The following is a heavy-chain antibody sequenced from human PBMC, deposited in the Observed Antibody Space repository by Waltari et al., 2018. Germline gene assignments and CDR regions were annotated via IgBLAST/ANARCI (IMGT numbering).Heavy chain of an antibody. Sequence: QVQLVESGGGVVQPGRSLRLSCAASGFTFSSYGMHWVRQAPGKGLEWVAVIWYDGSNKYYADSVKGRFTISRDNSKNTLYLQMNSLRAEDTAVYYCARETASYGGNRSFDYWGQGTLVTVSS. CDR3: ARETASYGGNRSFDY. D-gene: IGHD4-17*01. CDR2: IWYDGSNK. J-gene: IGHJ4*02. V-gene: IGHV3-33*01. CDR1: GFTFSSYG.